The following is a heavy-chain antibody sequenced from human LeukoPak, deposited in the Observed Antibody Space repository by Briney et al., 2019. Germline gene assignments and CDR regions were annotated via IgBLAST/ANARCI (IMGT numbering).Heavy chain of an antibody. CDR3: ARGSGWYWYFDL. CDR2: TYYRSKWYN. CDR1: GDSVSSNTAA. Sequence: SQTLSLTCAISGDSVSSNTAAWTWIRQSPSRGLEWLGGTYYRSKWYNDYAVSVKSRITINPDTSKNHFSLQLYSVTPEDTAVYYCARGSGWYWYFDLWGRGTLVTVSS. V-gene: IGHV6-1*01. J-gene: IGHJ2*01. D-gene: IGHD6-19*01.